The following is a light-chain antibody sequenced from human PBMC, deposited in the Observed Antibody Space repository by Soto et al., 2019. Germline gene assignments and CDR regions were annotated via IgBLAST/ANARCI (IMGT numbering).Light chain of an antibody. CDR1: QSVSSY. V-gene: IGKV3-11*01. Sequence: ELPQSPDTLSLSPGERAKLSRRASQSVSSYLAWYQQKPGQAPRLLIYDASNRATGIPARFSGSVSGTDFTLTVRRLEPEDFAVYYCQQRSNWPLWTCGQGTKVDIK. J-gene: IGKJ1*01. CDR2: DAS. CDR3: QQRSNWPLWT.